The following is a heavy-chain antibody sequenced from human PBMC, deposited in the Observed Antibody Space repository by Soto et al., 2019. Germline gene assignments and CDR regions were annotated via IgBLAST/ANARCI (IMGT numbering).Heavy chain of an antibody. CDR3: ASEDSSSWYFDY. D-gene: IGHD6-13*01. CDR1: GGSISSSNW. V-gene: IGHV4-4*02. CDR2: IYHSGST. J-gene: IGHJ4*02. Sequence: SETLSLTCAVSGGSISSSNWWSWVRQPPGKGLEWIGEIYHSGSTNYNPSLKSRVTISVDKSKNQFSLKLSSVTAADTAVHYCASEDSSSWYFDYWGQGTLVTVYS.